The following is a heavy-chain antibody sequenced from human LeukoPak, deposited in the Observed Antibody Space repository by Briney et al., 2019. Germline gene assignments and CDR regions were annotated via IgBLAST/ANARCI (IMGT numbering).Heavy chain of an antibody. CDR3: ARIPIPQYSSGWYTSYYFDY. J-gene: IGHJ4*02. CDR1: GGSISSSNYY. V-gene: IGHV4-39*01. Sequence: SETLSLTCTVSGGSISSSNYYWGWIRQPPGKGLEWIGSIFYSGSTFYNPSLKSRVTMSVDTSKNQFSLRLSSVTAADTAVYYCARIPIPQYSSGWYTSYYFDYWGQGTLVTVSS. CDR2: IFYSGST. D-gene: IGHD6-19*01.